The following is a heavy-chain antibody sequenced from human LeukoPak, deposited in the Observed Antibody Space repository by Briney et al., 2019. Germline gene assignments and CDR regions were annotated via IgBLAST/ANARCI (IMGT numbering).Heavy chain of an antibody. Sequence: SETLSLTCTVSGGSISSYYWSWVRQPPGKGLEWIGHIYYSGSTSYNPSLTSRVTISVDTSKNHFSLKLSSVTAADTGVYYCARGGWRPSYGMDVWGQGTTVTVSS. CDR2: IYYSGST. D-gene: IGHD2-15*01. CDR1: GGSISSYY. CDR3: ARGGWRPSYGMDV. V-gene: IGHV4-59*01. J-gene: IGHJ6*02.